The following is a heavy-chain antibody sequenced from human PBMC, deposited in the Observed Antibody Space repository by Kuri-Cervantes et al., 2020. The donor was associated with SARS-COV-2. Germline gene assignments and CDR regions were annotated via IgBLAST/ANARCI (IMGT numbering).Heavy chain of an antibody. V-gene: IGHV3-21*04. CDR2: ISSSSSYI. CDR1: GFTFSSYS. Sequence: GGSLRLSCAASGFTFSSYSMNWDRQAPGKGLEWVSSISSSSSYIYYADSVKGRFTISRDNAKNSLYLQMNSLRAEDTALYYCAKDRMVQGVIRGTAFDPWGQGTLVTVSS. CDR3: AKDRMVQGVIRGTAFDP. D-gene: IGHD3-10*01. J-gene: IGHJ5*02.